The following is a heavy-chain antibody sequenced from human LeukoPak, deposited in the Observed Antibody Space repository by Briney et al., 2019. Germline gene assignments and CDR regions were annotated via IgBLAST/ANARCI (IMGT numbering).Heavy chain of an antibody. D-gene: IGHD5-18*01. CDR1: GFTFSSYA. CDR2: ISGSGGST. J-gene: IGHJ4*02. CDR3: TKCPQLWPYYFDY. V-gene: IGHV3-23*01. Sequence: PGGSLRLSCAASGFTFSSYAMSWVRQAPGKGLEWVSAISGSGGSTYYADSVKGRFTISRDNSKNTLYLQMNSLRAEDTAVYYCTKCPQLWPYYFDYWGQGTLVTVSS.